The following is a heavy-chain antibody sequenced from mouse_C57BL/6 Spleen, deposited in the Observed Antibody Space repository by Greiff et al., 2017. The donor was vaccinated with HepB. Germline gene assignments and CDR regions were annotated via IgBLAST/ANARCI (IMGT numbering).Heavy chain of an antibody. D-gene: IGHD2-2*01. CDR3: ARVVTTEYYFDY. CDR2: IDPSDSYT. V-gene: IGHV1-69*01. CDR1: GYTFTSYW. Sequence: VQLQQPGAELVMPGASVKLSCKASGYTFTSYWMHWVKQRPGQGLEWIGEIDPSDSYTNYNQKFKGKSTLTVDKSSSTAYMQLSSLTSEDSAVYYCARVVTTEYYFDYWGQGTTLTVSS. J-gene: IGHJ2*01.